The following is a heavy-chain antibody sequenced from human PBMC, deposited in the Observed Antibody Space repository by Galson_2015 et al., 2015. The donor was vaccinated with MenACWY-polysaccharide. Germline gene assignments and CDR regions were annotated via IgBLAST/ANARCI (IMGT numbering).Heavy chain of an antibody. CDR3: TRIIARKHTFVDS. J-gene: IGHJ4*02. V-gene: IGHV1-8*01. CDR1: GYKFSGYD. Sequence: SVKVCCKASGYKFSGYDINWVRQASGQGLEWVGWMNPNRGNTGYAQRFQGRVAMTRDTATSTAYMELRMLRYDDTAVYYCTRIIARKHTFVDSWGQGTLFSVS. D-gene: IGHD2-21*01. CDR2: MNPNRGNT.